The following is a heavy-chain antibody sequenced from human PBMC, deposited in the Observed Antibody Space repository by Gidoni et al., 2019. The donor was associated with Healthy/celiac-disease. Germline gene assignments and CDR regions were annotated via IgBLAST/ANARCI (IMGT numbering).Heavy chain of an antibody. CDR3: ARGRRDYYGSGSYPDY. Sequence: QVQLSQSAAEVTNPGSSMKVSCKAFGGTFSSYTISWVRQPHVIGLECMERIIPILGIANYTQKFQERVTITEHKPTSTAYMELGNLRSEDTAVYYCARGRRDYYGSGSYPDYWGQGTLVTVAS. V-gene: IGHV1-69*02. CDR2: IIPILGIA. D-gene: IGHD3-10*01. CDR1: GGTFSSYT. J-gene: IGHJ4*02.